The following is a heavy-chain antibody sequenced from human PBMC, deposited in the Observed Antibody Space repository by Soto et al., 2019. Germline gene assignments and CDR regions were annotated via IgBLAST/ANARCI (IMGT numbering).Heavy chain of an antibody. V-gene: IGHV1-3*01. J-gene: IGHJ5*02. D-gene: IGHD6-13*01. CDR1: GYTFTSYG. Sequence: AAGKVSCKSSGYTFTSYGMHWVRQAPEQRLEWMGWINAANGDTKYSPKFQGRVTITRDTSASTAYMELSSLRSEDTAVYYCVRRHVSATGIDWFDPWGQGTLVTVS. CDR2: INAANGDT. CDR3: VRRHVSATGIDWFDP.